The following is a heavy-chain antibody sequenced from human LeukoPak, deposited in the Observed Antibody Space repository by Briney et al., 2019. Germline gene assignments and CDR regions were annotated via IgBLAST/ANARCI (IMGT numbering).Heavy chain of an antibody. J-gene: IGHJ6*04. CDR3: ARASSTSAFSGMDV. V-gene: IGHV3-53*01. CDR1: GFTVSSNY. CDR2: IYSGGST. Sequence: GGSLRLSCAASGFTVSSNYMSWVRQAPGKGLEWVSVIYSGGSTYYSDSVKGRFTISRDNSKNTLYLQMNSLRAEDTAVYYCARASSTSAFSGMDVWGKGTTVTVSS. D-gene: IGHD2-2*01.